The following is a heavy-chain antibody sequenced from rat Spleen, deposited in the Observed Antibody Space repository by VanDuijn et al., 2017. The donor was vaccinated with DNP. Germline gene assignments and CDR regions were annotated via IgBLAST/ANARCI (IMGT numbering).Heavy chain of an antibody. Sequence: EVQLQESGPGLVKPSQSLSLACSVTAYSITSSYRWNWIRKFPGSRLEWMGYINSAGSTTYNPSLKSRISITRDTSKNQFFLQLNSLTTEDTATYYCARLRLEWEVRAMDAWGQGTSVTVSS. CDR2: INSAGST. J-gene: IGHJ4*01. D-gene: IGHD1-1*01. CDR1: AYSITSSYR. V-gene: IGHV3-3*01. CDR3: ARLRLEWEVRAMDA.